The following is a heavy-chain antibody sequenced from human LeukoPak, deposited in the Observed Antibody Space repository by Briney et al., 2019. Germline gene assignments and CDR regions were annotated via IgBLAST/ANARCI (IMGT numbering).Heavy chain of an antibody. CDR1: GFTFGDYA. D-gene: IGHD6-6*01. V-gene: IGHV3-49*03. CDR2: IRSKAYGGTT. CDR3: TRDPDAYSSSSLWFDP. J-gene: IGHJ5*02. Sequence: QPGGSLRLSCTASGFTFGDYAMSWFRQAPGKGLEWVGFIRSKAYGGTTEYAASVKGRFTISRDDSKSIAYLQTNSLKTEDTAVYYCTRDPDAYSSSSLWFDPWGQGTLVTVSS.